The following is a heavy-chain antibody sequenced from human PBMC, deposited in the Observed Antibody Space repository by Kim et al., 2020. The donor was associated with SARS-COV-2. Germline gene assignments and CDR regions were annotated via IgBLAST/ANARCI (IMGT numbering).Heavy chain of an antibody. Sequence: ASVKVSCKASGYTFTSYGISWVRHAPGQGLEWMGWISAYNGNTNYAQKLQGRVTKTTDTSTSTAYMELRSLRSDDTAVYYCARWPLGGGFGELLVWLFAYWGQGTLVSVSS. CDR3: ARWPLGGGFGELLVWLFAY. CDR1: GYTFTSYG. V-gene: IGHV1-18*04. J-gene: IGHJ4*02. D-gene: IGHD3-10*01. CDR2: ISAYNGNT.